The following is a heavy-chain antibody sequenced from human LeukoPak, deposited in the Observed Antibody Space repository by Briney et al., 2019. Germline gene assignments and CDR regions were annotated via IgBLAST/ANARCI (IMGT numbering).Heavy chain of an antibody. CDR1: GYSISSGYY. J-gene: IGHJ4*02. D-gene: IGHD6-19*01. V-gene: IGHV4-38-2*01. Sequence: PSETLSLTCAVSGYSISSGYYWGWIRQPPGKGLAWIGSIYHSGSTYYKPSLKTRVTISVDTSKNQFSLKLTSVTAADTAVYYCARHASVDGNWPRPLDYWGQGSLVTVSS. CDR3: ARHASVDGNWPRPLDY. CDR2: IYHSGST.